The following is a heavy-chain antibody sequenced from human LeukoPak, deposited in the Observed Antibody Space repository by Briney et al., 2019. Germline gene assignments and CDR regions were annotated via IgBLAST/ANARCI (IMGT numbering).Heavy chain of an antibody. D-gene: IGHD3-3*01. CDR2: ISGSSSYI. V-gene: IGHV3-21*01. J-gene: IGHJ4*02. CDR3: VRDSGSDPYDFWSGYYSYFDY. CDR1: RFTFSSYS. Sequence: GGALRVSCAASRFTFSSYSMNGVRQAPGKGLEWVSSISGSSSYIYYADSVTGRFTISRANAKNSLYLQMNSLRAEDTAVYYCVRDSGSDPYDFWSGYYSYFDYWGQGTLVTVSS.